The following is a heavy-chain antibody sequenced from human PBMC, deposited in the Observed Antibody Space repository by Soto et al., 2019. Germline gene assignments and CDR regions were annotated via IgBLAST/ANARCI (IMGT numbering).Heavy chain of an antibody. CDR1: GYSFTSYW. CDR2: IYPGDSDT. CDR3: ARQRGAPERGRPRGYYYMDV. D-gene: IGHD6-6*01. Sequence: GESLKISCKGSGYSFTSYWIGWVRQMPGKGLEWMGIIYPGDSDTRYSPSFQGQVTISADKSISTAYLQWSSLKASDTAMYYCARQRGAPERGRPRGYYYMDVWGKGTTVTVSS. J-gene: IGHJ6*03. V-gene: IGHV5-51*01.